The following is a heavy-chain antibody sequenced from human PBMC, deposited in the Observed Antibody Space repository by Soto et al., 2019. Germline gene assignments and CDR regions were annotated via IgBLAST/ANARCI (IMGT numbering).Heavy chain of an antibody. CDR2: INAGDGRT. Sequence: QVYLVQSGAEEKKPGASVKVSCKASGYSFTNYAIHWVRQAPGQRLEWMGWINAGDGRTKYSQTFQGRLTITRDTSATTAYMELNRLSFEDTAVYYCARGIWARSGHYYYDAWGQGTLVTVSS. D-gene: IGHD6-19*01. V-gene: IGHV1-3*05. J-gene: IGHJ4*02. CDR3: ARGIWARSGHYYYDA. CDR1: GYSFTNYA.